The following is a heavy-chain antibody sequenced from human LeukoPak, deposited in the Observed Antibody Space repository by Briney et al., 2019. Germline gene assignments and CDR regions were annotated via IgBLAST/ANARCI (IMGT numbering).Heavy chain of an antibody. CDR3: AKNRHYYGSGSYLDY. V-gene: IGHV3-23*01. D-gene: IGHD3-10*01. CDR2: ISGSGGST. Sequence: GGSLRLSCAASGLTFSSYAMSWVRQAPGKGLEWVSAISGSGGSTYYADSVKGRFTISRDNSKNTLYLQMNSLRAEDTAVYYCAKNRHYYGSGSYLDYWGQGTLVTVSS. J-gene: IGHJ4*02. CDR1: GLTFSSYA.